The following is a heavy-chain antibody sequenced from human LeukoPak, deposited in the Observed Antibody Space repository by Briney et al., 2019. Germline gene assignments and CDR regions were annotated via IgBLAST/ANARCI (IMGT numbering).Heavy chain of an antibody. V-gene: IGHV4-34*01. Sequence: SETLSLTCAVYGGSFSGYYWSWIRQPPGKGLEWIGEINHSGSTNYNPSLKSRVTIPVDTSKNQFSLKLSSVTAADTAVCYCARHPAFYSSGWYWFDPWGQGTLVTVSS. J-gene: IGHJ5*02. CDR1: GGSFSGYY. CDR2: INHSGST. CDR3: ARHPAFYSSGWYWFDP. D-gene: IGHD6-19*01.